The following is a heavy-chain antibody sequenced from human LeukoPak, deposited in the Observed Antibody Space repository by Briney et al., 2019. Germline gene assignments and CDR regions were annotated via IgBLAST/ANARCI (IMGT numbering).Heavy chain of an antibody. J-gene: IGHJ4*02. CDR3: ARASAAAGAFDY. CDR1: GFTFSSYS. V-gene: IGHV3-21*01. CDR2: ISSSSSYI. D-gene: IGHD6-13*01. Sequence: GGSLRLSCAASGFTFSSYSMNWVRQPPGKGLEWVSSISSSSSYIYFADSVKARFTISRDNAKNSLYLQMNSLRAEDTAVYYCARASAAAGAFDYWGQGTLVTVSS.